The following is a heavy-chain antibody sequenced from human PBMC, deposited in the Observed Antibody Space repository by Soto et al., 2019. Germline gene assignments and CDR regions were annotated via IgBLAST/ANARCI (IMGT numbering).Heavy chain of an antibody. V-gene: IGHV1-69*06. D-gene: IGHD1-26*01. CDR3: ARSVTEPSPKLLDYGKDV. Sequence: SVKVSCNASAGTFRIYAISWVRMAPGQGQEWMGGIIPIVGTANSAQKSPGRVPITAAKSTSTASMGLSSLISEDAAVYYCARSVTEPSPKLLDYGKDVWGQGSTVTVSS. CDR2: IIPIVGTA. J-gene: IGHJ6*02. CDR1: AGTFRIYA.